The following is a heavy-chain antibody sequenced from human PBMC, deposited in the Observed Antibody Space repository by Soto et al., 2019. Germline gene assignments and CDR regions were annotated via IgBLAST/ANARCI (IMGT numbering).Heavy chain of an antibody. CDR3: ARDNILGILYGGMDV. Sequence: QVQLQESGPGLVKPSQTLSLTCTVSGGSISSGDYYWSWIRQPPRKGLEWIGYIYCSGSTYYNPSLNSRVTISVDTSKNQFSLKLSSVTAADAAVYYCARDNILGILYGGMDVWGQGTTVTVSS. J-gene: IGHJ6*02. CDR1: GGSISSGDYY. CDR2: IYCSGST. V-gene: IGHV4-30-4*01. D-gene: IGHD3-3*01.